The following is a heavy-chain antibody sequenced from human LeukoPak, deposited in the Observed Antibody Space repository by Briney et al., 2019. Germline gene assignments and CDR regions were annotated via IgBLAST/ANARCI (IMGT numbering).Heavy chain of an antibody. D-gene: IGHD3-10*01. CDR1: GFTFSSYG. V-gene: IGHV3-33*01. J-gene: IGHJ4*02. CDR2: IWYDGSNK. Sequence: PGGSLRLSCAASGFTFSSYGMHWVRQAPGKGLEWVAVIWYDGSNKYYADSVKGRFTISRDNSKNTLYLQMNSLRAEDTAVYYCATHYYGSGSYYDWGQGTLVTVSS. CDR3: ATHYYGSGSYYD.